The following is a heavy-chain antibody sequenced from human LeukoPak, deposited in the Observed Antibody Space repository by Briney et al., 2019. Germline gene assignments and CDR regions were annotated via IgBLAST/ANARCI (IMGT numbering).Heavy chain of an antibody. CDR1: GYTFTSYD. Sequence: ASVKVSCKASGYTFTSYDINWVRQATGQGLEWMGWMNPNSGNTGYAQKFQGRVTMTRNTSISTAYMEMSSLRYEDTAVYYCARALGPAGYRWWFDPWGQGTLVTVSS. CDR2: MNPNSGNT. CDR3: ARALGPAGYRWWFDP. V-gene: IGHV1-8*01. D-gene: IGHD2-2*01. J-gene: IGHJ5*02.